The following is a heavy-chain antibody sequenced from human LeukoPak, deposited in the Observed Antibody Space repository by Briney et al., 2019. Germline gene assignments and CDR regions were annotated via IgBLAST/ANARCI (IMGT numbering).Heavy chain of an antibody. CDR2: TYYRSKWYN. CDR3: ARGDPTTVGVDAIDI. D-gene: IGHD1-26*01. CDR1: GDSVSRNSTA. V-gene: IGHV6-1*01. Sequence: SQTLSMSCTIAGDSVSRNSTAGTWIRQSPSRGLEWLGRTYYRSKWYNDYAVSVKSRITVNPDTSKNQFSLQLNSVTPEDTAVYYCARGDPTTVGVDAIDIWGQGTMVTVSS. J-gene: IGHJ3*02.